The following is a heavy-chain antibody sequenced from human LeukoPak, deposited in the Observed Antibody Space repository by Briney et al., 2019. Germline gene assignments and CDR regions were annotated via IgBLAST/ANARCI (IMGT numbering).Heavy chain of an antibody. V-gene: IGHV1-69*13. CDR2: IIPIFGTA. CDR1: GYTFTGYY. J-gene: IGHJ3*02. Sequence: ASVKVSCKASGYTFTGYYMHRVRQAPGQGLEWMGGIIPIFGTANYAQKFQGRVTITADESTSTAYMELSSLRSEDTAVYYCAREARYCSSTSCYRGAFGIWGQGTMVTVSS. CDR3: AREARYCSSTSCYRGAFGI. D-gene: IGHD2-2*02.